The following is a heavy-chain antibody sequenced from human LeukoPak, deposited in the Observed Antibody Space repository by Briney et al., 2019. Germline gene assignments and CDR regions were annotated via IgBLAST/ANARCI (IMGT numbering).Heavy chain of an antibody. Sequence: PGGSLRLSCVASGFAFSAFAISWVRQAPGKGLEWVSAVSGSGGRTFYADSVRGRFTISRDNSKKTVFLQMDSLRAEDTAVYYCAKGGAAMTDAPHGDVVTTTLDGFDIWGQGTKVTVSS. CDR3: AKGGAAMTDAPHGDVVTTTLDGFDI. CDR2: VSGSGGRT. D-gene: IGHD2-21*02. J-gene: IGHJ3*02. CDR1: GFAFSAFA. V-gene: IGHV3-23*01.